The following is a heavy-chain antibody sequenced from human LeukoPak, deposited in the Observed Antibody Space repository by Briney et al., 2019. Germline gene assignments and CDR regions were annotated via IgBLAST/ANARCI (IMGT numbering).Heavy chain of an antibody. CDR2: IYHSGST. CDR1: GGSISSYY. Sequence: SETLSLTCTVSGGSISSYYCSWIRQSPGKGLEWIGNIYHSGSTYYNPSLKSRVTISVDTSKNQFSLKLSSVTAADTAVYYCARALDYYDSSAYYSYYYYMDVWGKGTTVTVSS. D-gene: IGHD3-22*01. J-gene: IGHJ6*03. CDR3: ARALDYYDSSAYYSYYYYMDV. V-gene: IGHV4-59*08.